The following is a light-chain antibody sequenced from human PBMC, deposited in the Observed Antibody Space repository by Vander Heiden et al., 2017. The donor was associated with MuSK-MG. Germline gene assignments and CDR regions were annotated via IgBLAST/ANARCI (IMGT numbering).Light chain of an antibody. V-gene: IGKV3-15*01. Sequence: ELVMTQSPATLSVPPRERATLSCRPSQSVDNNLAWYQHKPGQAPRLLIYGASTRATGIPARFRGSGSGTEFTLTINSLQSEDLAVYYCLHYGTFGQGTKLEI. CDR1: QSVDNN. CDR3: LHYGT. J-gene: IGKJ1*01. CDR2: GAS.